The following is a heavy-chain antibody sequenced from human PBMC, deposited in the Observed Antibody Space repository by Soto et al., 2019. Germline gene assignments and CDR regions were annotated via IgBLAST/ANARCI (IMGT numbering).Heavy chain of an antibody. CDR2: IVVGSGNT. Sequence: SVKVSCKASGFTFTSSAVQWVRQARGQRLEWIGWIVVGSGNTNYAQKFQERVTITRDMSTSTAYMELSSLRSEDTAVYYCAADLDDGKSMDFWGQGTTVTVSS. CDR1: GFTFTSSA. J-gene: IGHJ6*02. CDR3: AADLDDGKSMDF. D-gene: IGHD3-22*01. V-gene: IGHV1-58*01.